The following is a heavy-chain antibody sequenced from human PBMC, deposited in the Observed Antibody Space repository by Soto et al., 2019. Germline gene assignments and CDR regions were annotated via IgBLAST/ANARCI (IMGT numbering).Heavy chain of an antibody. D-gene: IGHD3-10*01. CDR2: ISWNSGSI. V-gene: IGHV3-9*01. CDR3: AKDTGFGNYYYGMDV. J-gene: IGHJ6*02. CDR1: GFTFDDYA. Sequence: EVQLVESGGGLVQPGRSLRLSCAASGFTFDDYAMHWVRQAPGKGLKWVSGISWNSGSIGYADSVKGRFTISRDNAKNSLYLQMNSLRAEDTALYYCAKDTGFGNYYYGMDVWGQGTTVTVSS.